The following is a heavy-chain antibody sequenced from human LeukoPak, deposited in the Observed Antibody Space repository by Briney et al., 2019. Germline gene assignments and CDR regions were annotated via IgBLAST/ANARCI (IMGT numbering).Heavy chain of an antibody. Sequence: GGSLRLSCAASGFTFSSYAMSWVRQAPGKGLEWVSAISGSGGSTYYADSVEGRFTISRDNSKNTLYLQMNSLRAEDTAVYYCAKDTDIVVVVAATGFDYWGQGTLVTVSS. CDR2: ISGSGGST. V-gene: IGHV3-23*01. J-gene: IGHJ4*02. CDR1: GFTFSSYA. D-gene: IGHD2-15*01. CDR3: AKDTDIVVVVAATGFDY.